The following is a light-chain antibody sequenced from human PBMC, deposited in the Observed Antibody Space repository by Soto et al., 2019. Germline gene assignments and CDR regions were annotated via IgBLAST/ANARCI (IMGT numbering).Light chain of an antibody. J-gene: IGKJ2*01. CDR1: QSLLHSNGYNY. V-gene: IGKV2-28*01. CDR2: FGS. Sequence: DIVMTQSPLSLPVTPGEPASISCRSSQSLLHSNGYNYLDWYLQKPGQSPQLLIYFGSNRASGVRDRFSGSGSGTDCTLKISRVEAEDVGVYYCMQALQTRYTFGQGTKLEI. CDR3: MQALQTRYT.